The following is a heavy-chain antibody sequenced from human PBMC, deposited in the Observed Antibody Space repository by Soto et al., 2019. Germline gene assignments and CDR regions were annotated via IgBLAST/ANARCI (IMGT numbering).Heavy chain of an antibody. J-gene: IGHJ4*02. CDR2: IKHDGSVQ. V-gene: IGHV3-7*03. Sequence: HPGGSLRLSCAASGFTFSSYSMNWVRQAPGKGLGWVADIKHDGSVQYYVDSVKGRFTISRENAKKLLYLQMNGLRAEDTALYYCASATYSNAWYRFDLWGQGTLVTVSS. CDR3: ASATYSNAWYRFDL. D-gene: IGHD4-4*01. CDR1: GFTFSSYS.